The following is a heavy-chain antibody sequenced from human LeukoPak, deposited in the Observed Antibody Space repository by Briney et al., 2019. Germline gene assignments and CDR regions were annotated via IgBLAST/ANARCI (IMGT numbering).Heavy chain of an antibody. Sequence: ASVKVSCKASGYTFTSYYISWVRQAPGQGLEWMGWISAYNGNTKYVQKFQGRVTMTIDTSSTTAYMELRSLTSDDTAVYYCARVRDYFDSSDYSDYWRQGTLVTVSS. CDR3: ARVRDYFDSSDYSDY. CDR1: GYTFTSYY. CDR2: ISAYNGNT. J-gene: IGHJ4*02. V-gene: IGHV1-18*04. D-gene: IGHD3-22*01.